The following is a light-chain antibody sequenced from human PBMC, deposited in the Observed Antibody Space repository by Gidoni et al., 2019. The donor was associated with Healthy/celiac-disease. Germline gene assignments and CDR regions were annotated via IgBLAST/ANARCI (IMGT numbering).Light chain of an antibody. CDR3: QQYNNWPPLT. J-gene: IGKJ4*01. V-gene: IGKV3-15*01. Sequence: EIVMPQSPATLSVSPGQRATLSCRASQSVSSNLAWYQQKPGQAPRLLIYGASTRATGIPARFSGSGSGTEFTLTISSLQPEDFAVYYCQQYNNWPPLTFGGGTKVEIK. CDR2: GAS. CDR1: QSVSSN.